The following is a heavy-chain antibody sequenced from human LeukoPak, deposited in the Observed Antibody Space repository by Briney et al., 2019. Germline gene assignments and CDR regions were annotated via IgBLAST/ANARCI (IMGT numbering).Heavy chain of an antibody. V-gene: IGHV4-4*07. J-gene: IGHJ6*03. CDR2: IFTSGST. CDR1: GGSISSYY. D-gene: IGHD3-10*01. Sequence: SETLSLTCTISGGSISSYYWSWIRQPAGKALEWIGRIFTSGSTNYNPSLESRVTMSVDTSKTQFSLRLSSVTAADTAVYYCARSSGGPYYYYYMDVWGKGTTVTVSS. CDR3: ARSSGGPYYYYYMDV.